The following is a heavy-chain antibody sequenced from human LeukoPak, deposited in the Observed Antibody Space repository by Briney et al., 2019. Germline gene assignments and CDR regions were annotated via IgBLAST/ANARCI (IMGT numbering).Heavy chain of an antibody. Sequence: GASVKVSCKASGYTFTGYNIHWVRQAPGQGLEWMGWINPNSGDTNYAQKLQGRVTMTRDTSISTAYMELSRLRSDDTAVYYCARGYCSGGSCYGVLDYWGQGTLVTVSS. V-gene: IGHV1-2*02. CDR3: ARGYCSGGSCYGVLDY. J-gene: IGHJ4*02. D-gene: IGHD2-15*01. CDR2: INPNSGDT. CDR1: GYTFTGYN.